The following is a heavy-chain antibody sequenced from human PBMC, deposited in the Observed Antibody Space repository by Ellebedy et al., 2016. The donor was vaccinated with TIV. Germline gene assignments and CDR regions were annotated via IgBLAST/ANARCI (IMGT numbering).Heavy chain of an antibody. CDR1: GFSLSNSF. CDR2: LTADGRST. CDR3: RPGHYSDA. J-gene: IGHJ4*02. Sequence: GGSLRLXXAASGFSLSNSFMSWIRQAPGKGLEWVSTLTADGRSTYFADSVMGRFTISRDNSKNTVYLQMNSLRSEDTAVYYCRPGHYSDAWGQGTLVTVSS. V-gene: IGHV3-23*01.